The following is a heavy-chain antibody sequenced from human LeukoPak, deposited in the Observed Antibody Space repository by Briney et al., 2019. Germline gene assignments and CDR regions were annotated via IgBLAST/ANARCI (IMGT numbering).Heavy chain of an antibody. Sequence: SQTLSLTCTVSGGSISSYYWSWIRQPPGKGLEWIGYIYYSGSTNYNPSLKSRVTISVDTSKNQFSLKLSSVTAADTAVYYCARSMQDYGDAFDIWGQGTMVTVSS. D-gene: IGHD4-17*01. J-gene: IGHJ3*02. CDR1: GGSISSYY. CDR3: ARSMQDYGDAFDI. V-gene: IGHV4-59*01. CDR2: IYYSGST.